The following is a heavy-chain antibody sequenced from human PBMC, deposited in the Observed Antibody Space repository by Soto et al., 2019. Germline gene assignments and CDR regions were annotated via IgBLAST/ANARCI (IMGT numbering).Heavy chain of an antibody. CDR3: AKDVSYDTSAYSDLDH. Sequence: GGALRRSCAAAGFTFSSYAMSWGRQAPGKVLELLSAISGSGGSTYYAYSVKGRFTISRDNSSNRLYLQMDSLRAEDTAVYYCAKDVSYDTSAYSDLDHWGQRTLVTAS. D-gene: IGHD3-22*01. CDR2: ISGSGGST. CDR1: GFTFSSYA. V-gene: IGHV3-23*01. J-gene: IGHJ4*02.